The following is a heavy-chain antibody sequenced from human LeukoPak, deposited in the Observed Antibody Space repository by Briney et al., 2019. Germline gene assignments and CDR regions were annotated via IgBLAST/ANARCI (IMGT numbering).Heavy chain of an antibody. J-gene: IGHJ4*02. V-gene: IGHV4-34*01. CDR3: ARLSEQSTVYGSGSYYYFDY. CDR2: INHSGST. D-gene: IGHD3-10*01. CDR1: GGSFSGYY. Sequence: TSETLSLTCAVYGGSFSGYYWSWIRQPPGKGLEWIGEINHSGSTNYNPSLKSRVTISVDTSKNQFSLKLSSVTAADTAVYYRARLSEQSTVYGSGSYYYFDYWGQGTLVTVSS.